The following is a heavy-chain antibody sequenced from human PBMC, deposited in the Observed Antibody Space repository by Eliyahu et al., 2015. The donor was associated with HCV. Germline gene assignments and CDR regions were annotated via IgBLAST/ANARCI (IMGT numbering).Heavy chain of an antibody. D-gene: IGHD3-10*01. V-gene: IGHV4-61*02. CDR1: GGSISSGGYY. J-gene: IGHJ6*02. Sequence: QVQLQESGPVLVKPSQTLALTCTVSGGSISSGGYYWTWIRQPAGKGLEWIGRIYTSGRANYNPSWRGRVTISVDTSKNQFSLRLSSVTAADTAVYYCARERNDLVGDFYVYYYGMDVWGQGTSVTVSS. CDR3: ARERNDLVGDFYVYYYGMDV. CDR2: IYTSGRA.